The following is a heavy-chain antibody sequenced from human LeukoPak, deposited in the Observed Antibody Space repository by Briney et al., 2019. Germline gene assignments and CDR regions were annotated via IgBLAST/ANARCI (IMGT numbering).Heavy chain of an antibody. CDR2: ISSSMSYI. CDR1: GFTFSSYS. CDR3: ARLGYSSSAFDY. Sequence: PGGSLRLSCAASGFTFSSYSMNWVRQAPGKGLEWVASISSSMSYIYYADSVRGRLTISRDNAKNSLYLQMNSLRAEDPAVYYCARLGYSSSAFDYWGQGPLVTVSS. V-gene: IGHV3-21*01. J-gene: IGHJ4*02. D-gene: IGHD6-6*01.